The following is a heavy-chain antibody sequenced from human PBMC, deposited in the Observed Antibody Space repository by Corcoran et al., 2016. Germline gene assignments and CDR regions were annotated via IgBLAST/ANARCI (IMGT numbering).Heavy chain of an antibody. D-gene: IGHD2-2*01. V-gene: IGHV3-7*03. Sequence: EVQLLESGGGLVQPGGSLRLSCAASGFTFSGYWMSWVRQAPGKGLEWVANIKQDGGEKYYVDSVRGRFTISRDNAKNSLYLQMNSLRAEDTALYYCARDNGWSCSTTSCHYYYYGMDVWGQGTTVTVSS. CDR1: GFTFSGYW. J-gene: IGHJ6*02. CDR3: ARDNGWSCSTTSCHYYYYGMDV. CDR2: IKQDGGEK.